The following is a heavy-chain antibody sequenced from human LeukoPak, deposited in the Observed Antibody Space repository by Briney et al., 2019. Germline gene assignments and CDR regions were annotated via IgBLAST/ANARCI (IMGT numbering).Heavy chain of an antibody. Sequence: GGSLRLSCAASGFTFSSYWMSWVRQAPGKGLEWVANIKQDGSEKYYVDSVKGRFTISRDNAKNSLYLQMNSLRAEDTAVYYCAREDVVGVPVAVDDAFDIWGQGTMVTVSS. CDR3: AREDVVGVPVAVDDAFDI. V-gene: IGHV3-7*01. CDR2: IKQDGSEK. CDR1: GFTFSSYW. D-gene: IGHD2-2*01. J-gene: IGHJ3*02.